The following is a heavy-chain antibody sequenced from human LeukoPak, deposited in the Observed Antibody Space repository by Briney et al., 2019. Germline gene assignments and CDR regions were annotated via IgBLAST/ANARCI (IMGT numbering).Heavy chain of an antibody. J-gene: IGHJ4*02. CDR2: ISGRESST. V-gene: IGHV3-23*01. D-gene: IGHD1-26*01. CDR1: GFTFSSFA. Sequence: GGSLRLSCEASGFTFSSFAMSWVRQAPGKGLEWVSTISGRESSTNYADSVRGRFTISRDNFKSTLFLQMNSLRPDDTAVYYCAKGFSGSYASDSDYWGQGTLVTVSS. CDR3: AKGFSGSYASDSDY.